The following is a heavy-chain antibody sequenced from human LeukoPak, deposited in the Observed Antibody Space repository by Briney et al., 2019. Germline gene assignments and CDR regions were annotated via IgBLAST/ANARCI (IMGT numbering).Heavy chain of an antibody. Sequence: SETLSLTCTVSGGSISSYYWGWIRQPPGEGLEWIGSIYYSGSTYYNPSLKSRVTISVDTSKNQFSLKLSSVTAADTAVYYCARHSTLIYSSGWYVVDYWGRGTLVTVSS. V-gene: IGHV4-39*01. D-gene: IGHD6-19*01. CDR1: GGSISSYY. J-gene: IGHJ4*02. CDR2: IYYSGST. CDR3: ARHSTLIYSSGWYVVDY.